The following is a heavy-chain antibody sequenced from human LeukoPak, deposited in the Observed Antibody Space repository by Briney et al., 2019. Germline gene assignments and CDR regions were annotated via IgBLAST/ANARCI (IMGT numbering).Heavy chain of an antibody. CDR2: INHSGST. J-gene: IGHJ4*02. V-gene: IGHV4-34*01. CDR3: ARHGIYYDSSGYMSY. D-gene: IGHD3-22*01. CDR1: GGSFSGYY. Sequence: PSETLSLTCAVYGGSFSGYYWSWIRQPPGKGLEWIGEINHSGSTNYNPSLKSRVTISVDTSKNQFSLKLSSVTAADTAVYYCARHGIYYDSSGYMSYWGQGTLVTVSS.